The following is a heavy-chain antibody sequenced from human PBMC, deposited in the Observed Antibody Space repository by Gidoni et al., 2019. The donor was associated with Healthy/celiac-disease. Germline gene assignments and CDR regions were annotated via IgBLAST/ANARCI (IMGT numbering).Heavy chain of an antibody. Sequence: QVHLVESGGGVVQPGRSLRLSCAASGFPFRNYRMHWGRQAPGKGLGWVAVIWYDGRNKYYADSVKGRFTISRDNSKNTLYLQMNSVRAEYTAVYYCARGPYDFWSGFEYGGMDVWGQGTTVTVSS. D-gene: IGHD3-3*01. CDR3: ARGPYDFWSGFEYGGMDV. CDR2: IWYDGRNK. V-gene: IGHV3-33*01. J-gene: IGHJ6*02. CDR1: GFPFRNYR.